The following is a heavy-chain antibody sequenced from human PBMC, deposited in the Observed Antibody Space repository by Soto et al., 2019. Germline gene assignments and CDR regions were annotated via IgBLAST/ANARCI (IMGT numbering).Heavy chain of an antibody. D-gene: IGHD3-10*01. CDR2: INPNSGGT. CDR3: ARGFPSSRRITMVRGVSNLFDP. V-gene: IGHV1-2*04. J-gene: IGHJ5*02. Sequence: ASVKVSCKASGYTFTGYYMHWVRQAPGQGLEWMGWINPNSGGTNYAQKFQGWVTMTRDTSISTAYMELSRLRSDDTAVYYCARGFPSSRRITMVRGVSNLFDPWGQGTLVTVSS. CDR1: GYTFTGYY.